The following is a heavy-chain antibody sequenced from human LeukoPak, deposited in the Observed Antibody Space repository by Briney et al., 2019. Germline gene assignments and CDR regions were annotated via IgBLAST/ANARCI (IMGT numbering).Heavy chain of an antibody. D-gene: IGHD2/OR15-2a*01. J-gene: IGHJ1*01. V-gene: IGHV4-39*07. CDR3: ARDKASTPFQH. CDR2: IYYSGST. Sequence: SETLSLTCTVSGGSISSSSYYWGWIRQPPGKGLEWIGSIYYSGSTYYNPSLKSRVTISVDTSKNQFSLKLSSVTAADTAVYYCARDKASTPFQHWGQDTLVAVSS. CDR1: GGSISSSSYY.